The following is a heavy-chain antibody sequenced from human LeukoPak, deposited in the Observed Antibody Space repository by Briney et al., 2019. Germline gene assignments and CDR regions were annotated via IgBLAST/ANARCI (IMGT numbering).Heavy chain of an antibody. J-gene: IGHJ4*02. D-gene: IGHD6-13*01. CDR1: GFTFNRYS. CDR3: ARWMGIAAAGGFDY. V-gene: IGHV3-7*01. Sequence: GASLKLSCTASGFTFNRYSMSWVRQAPGQGLEWIGKIKHDENKKHYAHYVKGRFTISRDNAKNTVHLQLSSLRGDDTAVYYCARWMGIAAAGGFDYWGQGTLVTVSS. CDR2: IKHDENKK.